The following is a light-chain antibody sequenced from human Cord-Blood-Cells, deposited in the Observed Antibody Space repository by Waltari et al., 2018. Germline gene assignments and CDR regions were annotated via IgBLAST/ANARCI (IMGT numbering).Light chain of an antibody. CDR1: SRYVGGYNS. Sequence: QSALTQPPSVSGSPGQSITISCTGTSRYVGGYNSVSWYQQPPGKAPKFMIYDVSNRPSGVSNRFSGSNSGNSSPLPISGLQAEVEADYYCSSNTSSSNVVFGGGTKLTVL. CDR2: DVS. J-gene: IGLJ2*01. V-gene: IGLV2-14*01. CDR3: SSNTSSSNVV.